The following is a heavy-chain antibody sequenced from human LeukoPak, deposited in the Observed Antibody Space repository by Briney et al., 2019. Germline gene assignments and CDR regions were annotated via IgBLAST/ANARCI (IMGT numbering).Heavy chain of an antibody. CDR3: ARGNFQLSVALYYFDY. J-gene: IGHJ4*02. D-gene: IGHD2/OR15-2a*01. CDR2: IYYSGST. CDR1: GGSISSSSYY. Sequence: PSETLSLTCTVSGGSISSSSYYWGWIRQPPGKGLEWIGSIYYSGSTYYNPSLKSRVTISVDTSKNQFSLKLSSVTAADTAAYYCARGNFQLSVALYYFDYWGQGTLVTVSS. V-gene: IGHV4-39*07.